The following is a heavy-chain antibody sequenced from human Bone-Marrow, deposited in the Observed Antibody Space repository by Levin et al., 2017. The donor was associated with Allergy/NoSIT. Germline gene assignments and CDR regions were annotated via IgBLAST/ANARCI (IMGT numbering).Heavy chain of an antibody. V-gene: IGHV3-33*01. J-gene: IGHJ5*02. D-gene: IGHD3-3*01. CDR2: IWYDGSNK. Sequence: GESLKISCAASGFTFSSYGMHWVRQAPGKGLEWVAVIWYDGSNKYYADSVKGRFTISRDNSKNTLYLQMNSLRAEDTAVYYCARESGAPFLEWLSRPTTGSFDPWGQGTLVTVSS. CDR3: ARESGAPFLEWLSRPTTGSFDP. CDR1: GFTFSSYG.